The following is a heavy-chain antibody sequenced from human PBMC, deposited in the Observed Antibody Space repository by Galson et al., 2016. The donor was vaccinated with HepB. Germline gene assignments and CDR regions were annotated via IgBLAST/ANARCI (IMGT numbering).Heavy chain of an antibody. CDR2: IRSKPYGGTT. J-gene: IGHJ6*03. CDR1: GFTFGDSA. CDR3: TRGGWLSPRFYYYYMDV. Sequence: SLRLSCAASGFTFGDSAMSWLRQAPGKGLEWVGFIRSKPYGGTTEYAASVKGRFTITRDDSKSIAYLQMNSLKTEDTAVYYCTRGGWLSPRFYYYYMDVWGKGTTVTVSS. V-gene: IGHV3-49*03. D-gene: IGHD3-10*01.